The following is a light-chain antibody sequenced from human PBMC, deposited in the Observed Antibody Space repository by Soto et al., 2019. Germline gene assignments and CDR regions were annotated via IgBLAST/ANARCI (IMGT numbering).Light chain of an antibody. V-gene: IGLV2-14*03. J-gene: IGLJ2*01. CDR1: SSDIGAYNF. CDR2: DVN. Sequence: QSVLTQPASVSGSPGQAITISCTGTSSDIGAYNFVSWYQQHPGKAPKLMLYDVNIRPSGVSNRFSGSKSGNTASLTISGLQAEDEADYYCTSWTTSTTMIFGAGTKVTAL. CDR3: TSWTTSTTMI.